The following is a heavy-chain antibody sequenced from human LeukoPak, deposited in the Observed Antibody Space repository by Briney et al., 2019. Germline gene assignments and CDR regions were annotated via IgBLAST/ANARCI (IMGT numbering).Heavy chain of an antibody. CDR1: GVTFSSYG. CDR2: ISYDGSNK. D-gene: IGHD3-10*01. J-gene: IGHJ4*02. Sequence: GGSLRLSCAASGVTFSSYGMHWVRQAPGKGLEWVAVISYDGSNKYYADSVKGRFTISRDNSKNTLYLQMNSLRAEDTAVYYCAKDNGSGSYYTSYFDYWGQGTLVTVSS. CDR3: AKDNGSGSYYTSYFDY. V-gene: IGHV3-30*18.